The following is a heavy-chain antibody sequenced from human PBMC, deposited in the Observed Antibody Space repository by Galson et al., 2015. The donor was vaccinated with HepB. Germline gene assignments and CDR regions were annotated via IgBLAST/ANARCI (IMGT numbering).Heavy chain of an antibody. J-gene: IGHJ6*02. Sequence: SLRLSCAASGFTFSSYAMSWVRQAPGKGLEWVSAISGSGGHTYYADSVRGRFTISRDNSKNTLWLQMHSLRAEDTAVYYCARDPVPPCSSTSCHRFDYYYYYGMDVWGQGTTVTVSS. CDR2: ISGSGGHT. V-gene: IGHV3-23*01. D-gene: IGHD2-2*01. CDR3: ARDPVPPCSSTSCHRFDYYYYYGMDV. CDR1: GFTFSSYA.